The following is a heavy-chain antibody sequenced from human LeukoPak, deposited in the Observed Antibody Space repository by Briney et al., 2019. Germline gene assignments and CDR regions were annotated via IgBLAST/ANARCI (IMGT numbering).Heavy chain of an antibody. J-gene: IGHJ6*03. D-gene: IGHD6-13*01. V-gene: IGHV4-39*07. CDR3: ARVGDSSSWYVEYYYYYMDV. Sequence: PSETLSLTCTVSGGSISSSSYYWGWIRQPPGKGLEWIGSIYYSGSTYYNPSLKSRVTISVDTSKNQFSLKLSSVTAADTAVYYCARVGDSSSWYVEYYYYYMDVWGKGTTVTVSS. CDR1: GGSISSSSYY. CDR2: IYYSGST.